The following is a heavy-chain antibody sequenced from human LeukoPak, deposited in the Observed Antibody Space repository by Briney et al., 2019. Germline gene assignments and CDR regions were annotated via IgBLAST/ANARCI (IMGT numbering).Heavy chain of an antibody. D-gene: IGHD7-27*01. CDR1: GFTFSSYE. CDR3: ARDRAWGNGFDY. Sequence: PGGSLRLSCAASGFTFSSYEMNWVRQAPRKGLEWVSYISSSGSTIYYADSVKGRFTISRDNAKNSLYLQMNSLRAEDTAVYYCARDRAWGNGFDYWGQGTLVTVSS. J-gene: IGHJ4*02. CDR2: ISSSGSTI. V-gene: IGHV3-48*03.